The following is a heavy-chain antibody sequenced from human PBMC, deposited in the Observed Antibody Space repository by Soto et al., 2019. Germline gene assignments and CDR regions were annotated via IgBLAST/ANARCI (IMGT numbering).Heavy chain of an antibody. V-gene: IGHV1-18*04. CDR2: ISAYNGNT. CDR3: ARQRTSGYDVPDALDI. Sequence: QVQLVQSGAEVKKPGASVKVSCKASGYTFTSYGISWVRQAPGQGLEWMGWISAYNGNTNYAQKLQGRVTMTTDTCTSTTDMEMRSLKSDATAVYDCARQRTSGYDVPDALDIWGQGTMVTVSS. CDR1: GYTFTSYG. D-gene: IGHD5-12*01. J-gene: IGHJ3*02.